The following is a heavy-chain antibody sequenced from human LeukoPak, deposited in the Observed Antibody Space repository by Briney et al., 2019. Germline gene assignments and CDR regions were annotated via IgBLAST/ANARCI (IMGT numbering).Heavy chain of an antibody. CDR3: ARVGRDYYGSGSLGAFYYHGMDV. CDR1: GGSISSYY. Sequence: SETLSLTCTVSGGSISSYYWSWIRQPAGKGLEWIGRIYTSGSTNYNPSLKSRVTMSVDTSKNQFSLKLTSVTAADTAVYFCARVGRDYYGSGSLGAFYYHGMDVWGQGTTVTVS. CDR2: IYTSGST. J-gene: IGHJ6*02. V-gene: IGHV4-4*07. D-gene: IGHD3-10*01.